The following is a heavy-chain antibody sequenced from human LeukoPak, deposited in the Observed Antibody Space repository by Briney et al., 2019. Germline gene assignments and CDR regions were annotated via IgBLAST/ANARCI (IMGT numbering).Heavy chain of an antibody. J-gene: IGHJ3*01. CDR2: ISSSGSNK. CDR1: GFTFGDFY. Sequence: GGSLRLSCAASGFTFGDFYISWIRQPPGKGLEWVSYISSSGSNKDYADSVKGRFTISRDNAKNSLYLQMNSLRAEDTAMYYCARAGLADAFDLWGQGTMVTVSS. V-gene: IGHV3-11*01. CDR3: ARAGLADAFDL.